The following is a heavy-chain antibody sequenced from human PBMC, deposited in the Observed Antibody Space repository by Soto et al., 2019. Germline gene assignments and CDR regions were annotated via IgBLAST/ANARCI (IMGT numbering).Heavy chain of an antibody. CDR1: GYSFTNYA. Sequence: ASVKVSCKASGYSFTNYAMHCVRQAPGQRLEWMGWINAGYGNTKYSQKFQGRVTITRDTSASTAYMELSSLTSEDTAVYYCARRDGYTKPLDYWGQGTLVTVS. CDR3: ARRDGYTKPLDY. J-gene: IGHJ4*02. CDR2: INAGYGNT. D-gene: IGHD5-12*01. V-gene: IGHV1-3*01.